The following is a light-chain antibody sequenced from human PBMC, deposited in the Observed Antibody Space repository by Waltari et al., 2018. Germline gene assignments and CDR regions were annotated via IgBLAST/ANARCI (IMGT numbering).Light chain of an antibody. CDR1: SSDVGGYNY. Sequence: QSALTQPASVAGSPGQSITISCNGTSSDVGGYNYVPWYQHPPGKAPKLMIFDVTRWPSGVSNRFSGSKSGNTASLTISGLQAEDEADYYCSSYTSTSAIVFGGGTKVTVL. V-gene: IGLV2-14*03. CDR3: SSYTSTSAIV. J-gene: IGLJ2*01. CDR2: DVT.